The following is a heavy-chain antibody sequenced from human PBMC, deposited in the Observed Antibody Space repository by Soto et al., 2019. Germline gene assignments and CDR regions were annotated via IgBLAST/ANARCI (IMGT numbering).Heavy chain of an antibody. CDR2: IYYSGST. J-gene: IGHJ4*02. V-gene: IGHV4-59*08. D-gene: IGHD5-18*01. CDR1: GGSISSYY. CDR3: ARRYGSGFDY. Sequence: SETLSLTCTVSGGSISSYYWSWIRQPPGKGLEWIGYIYYSGSTNYNPSLKSRVTISADTSKNEFSLKLSSVTAADTAVYYCARRYGSGFDYWGQGTLVTVSS.